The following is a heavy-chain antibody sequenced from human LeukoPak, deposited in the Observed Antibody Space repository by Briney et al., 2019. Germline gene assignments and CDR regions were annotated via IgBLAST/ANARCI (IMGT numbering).Heavy chain of an antibody. CDR3: AKVPRQHDNWFDP. CDR1: GFTFSSHS. V-gene: IGHV3-48*01. CDR2: ISSGSTII. J-gene: IGHJ5*02. D-gene: IGHD6-13*01. Sequence: GGSLRLSCAASGFTFSSHSMNWVRQAPGKGLEWVSYISSGSTIIPYADSVKGRFTVSRDDAKNSLYLQMNSLRAEDTAVYYCAKVPRQHDNWFDPWGQGTLVTVSS.